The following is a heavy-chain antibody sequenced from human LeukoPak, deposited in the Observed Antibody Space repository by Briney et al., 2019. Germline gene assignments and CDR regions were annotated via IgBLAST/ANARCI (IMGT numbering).Heavy chain of an antibody. V-gene: IGHV4-34*01. CDR1: GGSFRGYY. Sequence: SETLSLTRAVYGGSFRGYYWSWIRQPPGKGLEWIGEINDSGSTNYNPSLKSRLTISVDTAKNQFSLKLSSVTAADTAVYYCAMGITMSYWGQGTLVTVSS. J-gene: IGHJ4*02. CDR2: INDSGST. CDR3: AMGITMSY. D-gene: IGHD3-22*01.